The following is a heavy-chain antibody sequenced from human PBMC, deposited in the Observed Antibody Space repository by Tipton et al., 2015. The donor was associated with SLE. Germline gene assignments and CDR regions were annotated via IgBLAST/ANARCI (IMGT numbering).Heavy chain of an antibody. V-gene: IGHV4-59*01. CDR3: ARELEYYYGSGSYSYWYFDL. CDR1: GGSISSYY. CDR2: IYYSGST. D-gene: IGHD3-10*01. Sequence: TLSFTCTVSGGSISSYYWSWIRQPPGKGLEWIGYIYYSGSTNYNPSLKSRVTISVDTSKNQFSLKLNSVTAADTAVYYCARELEYYYGSGSYSYWYFDLWGRGTLVTVSS. J-gene: IGHJ2*01.